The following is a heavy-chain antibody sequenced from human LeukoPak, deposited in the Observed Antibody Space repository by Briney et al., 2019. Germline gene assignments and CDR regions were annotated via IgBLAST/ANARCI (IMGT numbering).Heavy chain of an antibody. J-gene: IGHJ6*03. D-gene: IGHD3-22*01. V-gene: IGHV3-21*04. Sequence: GGSLRLSCEASGFTFSTFAMIWVRQPPGKGLEWVSSIFPSGGEIHYADSVRGRFTISRDNAKNSLYLQMNSLRAEDTALYYCARRVSSGYYYYYYYMDVWGKGTTVTVSS. CDR3: ARRVSSGYYYYYYYMDV. CDR1: GFTFSTFA. CDR2: IFPSGGEI.